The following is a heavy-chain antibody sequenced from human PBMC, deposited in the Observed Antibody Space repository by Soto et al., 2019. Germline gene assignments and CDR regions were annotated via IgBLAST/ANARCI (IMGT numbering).Heavy chain of an antibody. V-gene: IGHV1-69*06. CDR2: IIPIFGTA. CDR1: GGTFSSYA. CDR3: AIKTITMIVVVTYYGMDV. Sequence: ASVKVSCKASGGTFSSYAISWVRQAPGQGLEWMGGIIPIFGTANYAQKFQGRVTITADKSTSTAYMELSSLRSEDTAVYYCAIKTITMIVVVTYYGMDVWGQGTTVTVSS. J-gene: IGHJ6*02. D-gene: IGHD3-22*01.